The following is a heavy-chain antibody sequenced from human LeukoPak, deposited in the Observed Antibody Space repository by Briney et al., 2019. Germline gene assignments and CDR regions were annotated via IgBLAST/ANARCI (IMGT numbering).Heavy chain of an antibody. CDR3: ARDRTGTGWFDP. D-gene: IGHD1-1*01. V-gene: IGHV3-64*04. CDR1: GFPFSSYA. CDR2: ISDSGGST. Sequence: GGSLRLSCSASGFPFSSYAMHWVRQAPGKGLEYVSAISDSGGSTYYADSVKGRFTISRDNSKNTLYLQMNSLRAEDTAVYYCARDRTGTGWFDPWGQGTLVTVSS. J-gene: IGHJ5*02.